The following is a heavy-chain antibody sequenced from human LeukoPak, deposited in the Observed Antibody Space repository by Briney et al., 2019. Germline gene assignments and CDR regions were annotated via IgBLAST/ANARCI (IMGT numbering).Heavy chain of an antibody. CDR1: GGTFSSYA. Sequence: SVKVSCKASGGTFSSYAISWVRQAPGQGLEWMGGIIPIFGTANYAQKFQGRVTITADESTSTAYMELSNLRSEDTAVYYCARAPRWLQSQTYFDYWGQGTLVTVSS. V-gene: IGHV1-69*13. CDR3: ARAPRWLQSQTYFDY. CDR2: IIPIFGTA. D-gene: IGHD5-24*01. J-gene: IGHJ4*02.